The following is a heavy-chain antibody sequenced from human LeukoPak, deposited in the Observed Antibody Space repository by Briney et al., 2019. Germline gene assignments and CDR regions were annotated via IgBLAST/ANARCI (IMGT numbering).Heavy chain of an antibody. CDR2: IYYSGST. J-gene: IGHJ6*03. CDR3: ARANRYYDFWSGLGYLYYMDV. CDR1: GGSISSSSYY. D-gene: IGHD3-3*01. V-gene: IGHV4-39*07. Sequence: KPSETLSLTCTVSGGSISSSSYYWGWIRQPPGKGLEWIGSIYYSGSTYYNPSLKSRVTISVDTSKNQFSLKLSSVTAADTAVYYCARANRYYDFWSGLGYLYYMDVWGKGTTVTVSS.